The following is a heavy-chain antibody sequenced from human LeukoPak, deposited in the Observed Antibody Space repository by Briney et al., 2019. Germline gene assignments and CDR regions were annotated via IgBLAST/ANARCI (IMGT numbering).Heavy chain of an antibody. CDR2: IYNSGST. V-gene: IGHV4-31*11. CDR1: GGSISRNSYY. D-gene: IGHD3-16*01. J-gene: IGHJ3*01. Sequence: PSQTLSLTCAVSGGSISRNSYYWTWTRHHPGMGLEWIGYIYNSGSTYYNPSLKSRVTISLDRSRNQFSLDLTSVTAADTAVYYCVVDPRGDAFDFWGQGTMVTVSS. CDR3: VVDPRGDAFDF.